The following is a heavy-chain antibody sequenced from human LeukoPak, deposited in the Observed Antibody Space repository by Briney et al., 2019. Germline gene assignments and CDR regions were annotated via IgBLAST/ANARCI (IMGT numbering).Heavy chain of an antibody. D-gene: IGHD3-22*01. J-gene: IGHJ5*02. CDR3: AKAFIEPYYDSSGYYCWFDP. CDR2: ISGSGGST. V-gene: IGHV3-23*01. CDR1: GFTFSSYA. Sequence: PGGSLRLSCAASGFTFSSYAMSWVRQAPGKGLEWVSLISGSGGSTYYADSVKGRFTISRDNSKNTLYLQMNSLRAEDTAVYYCAKAFIEPYYDSSGYYCWFDPWGQGTLVTVSS.